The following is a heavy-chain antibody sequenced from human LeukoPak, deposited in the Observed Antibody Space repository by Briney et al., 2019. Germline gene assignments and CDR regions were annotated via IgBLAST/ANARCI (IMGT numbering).Heavy chain of an antibody. V-gene: IGHV4-39*07. CDR1: GGSISSSSYY. Sequence: SETLSLTCTVSGGSISSSSYYWGWIRQPPGKGLEWIGSIYYTGGTYYNPSLKSRLTISVDTSKNQFSLKLSSVTAADTAVYYCARADYYDSSGCDYWGQGTLVTVSS. CDR2: IYYTGGT. D-gene: IGHD3-22*01. CDR3: ARADYYDSSGCDY. J-gene: IGHJ4*02.